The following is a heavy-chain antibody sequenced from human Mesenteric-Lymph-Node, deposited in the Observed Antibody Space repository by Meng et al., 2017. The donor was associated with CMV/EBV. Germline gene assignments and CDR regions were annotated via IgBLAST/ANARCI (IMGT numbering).Heavy chain of an antibody. CDR3: ATNVLRFPNWFDP. D-gene: IGHD3-3*01. CDR1: GYTFTGYY. CDR2: INPNSGGT. J-gene: IGHJ5*02. Sequence: ASVKVSCKASGYTFTGYYMHWVRQAPGQGLEWMGWINPNSGGTNYAQKFQGRVTMTRDTSISTAYMELSRLRSDDTAVYYCATNVLRFPNWFDPWGQGTLVTVSS. V-gene: IGHV1-2*02.